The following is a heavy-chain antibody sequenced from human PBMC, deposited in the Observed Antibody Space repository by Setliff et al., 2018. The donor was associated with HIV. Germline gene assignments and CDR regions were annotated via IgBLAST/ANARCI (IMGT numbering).Heavy chain of an antibody. CDR2: IYYSGST. J-gene: IGHJ4*02. V-gene: IGHV4-39*01. CDR1: GDSISSSAYY. CDR3: ASWRRSSGLRDFDY. D-gene: IGHD6-19*01. Sequence: NPSETLSLTCTVSGDSISSSAYYWGWVRQPPGKGLEWIGSIYYSGSTYYNPSLKSRVTISVATSKNQFSLKLGSVTAADTAVYYCASWRRSSGLRDFDYWGQGTLVTVSS.